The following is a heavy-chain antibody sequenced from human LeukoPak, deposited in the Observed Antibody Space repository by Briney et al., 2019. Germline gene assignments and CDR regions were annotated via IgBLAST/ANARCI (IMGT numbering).Heavy chain of an antibody. J-gene: IGHJ1*01. CDR1: GITFRSYS. CDR3: VGYRGY. Sequence: PGGSLRLSCAASGITFRSYSIHWVRQAPGKGLEWVGRIKRKTDGGTTDYAAPVKGRFTISRDDSINTLYLQMDSLKAEDTAVYYCVGYRGYWGQGTLVTVSS. V-gene: IGHV3-15*01. D-gene: IGHD1-1*01. CDR2: IKRKTDGGTT.